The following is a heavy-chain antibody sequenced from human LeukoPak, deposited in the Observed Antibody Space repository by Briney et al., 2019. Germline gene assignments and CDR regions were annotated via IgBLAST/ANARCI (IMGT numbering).Heavy chain of an antibody. CDR1: SSSISSVNY. CDR2: ISRTGTT. D-gene: IGHD3-10*01. J-gene: IGHJ4*02. V-gene: IGHV4-38-2*02. Sequence: SETLSLTCTVSSSSISSVNYWGWIRQPPGKGLEWIAFISRTGTTNYNPSLKSRVTISVDTSKNQFSLKLSSVTAADTAVYYCAGYYGSGSYLGFDYWGQGTLVTVSS. CDR3: AGYYGSGSYLGFDY.